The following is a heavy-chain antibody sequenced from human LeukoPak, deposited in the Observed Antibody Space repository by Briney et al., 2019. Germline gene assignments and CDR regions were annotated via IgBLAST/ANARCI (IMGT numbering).Heavy chain of an antibody. D-gene: IGHD1-20*01. CDR3: ARHCITLGNWFDP. J-gene: IGHJ5*02. Sequence: PSETLSLTCTVSGGSISSGSYYWSWIRQPAGKELEWIGRIYTTGSTNYSPFLKSRVTISADTSKNQFSLKLSSVTAADTAVYYCARHCITLGNWFDPWGQGTLVTVSS. CDR1: GGSISSGSYY. V-gene: IGHV4-61*02. CDR2: IYTTGST.